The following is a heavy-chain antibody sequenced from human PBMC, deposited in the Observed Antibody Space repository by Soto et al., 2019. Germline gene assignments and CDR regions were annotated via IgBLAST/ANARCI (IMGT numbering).Heavy chain of an antibody. D-gene: IGHD6-6*01. V-gene: IGHV6-1*01. CDR2: TYYRSKWYN. CDR1: GDTVSSNRGA. J-gene: IGHJ6*02. CDR3: VRQYRDSQYYSGLDV. Sequence: SPTLSLTCAISGDTVSSNRGAWNWIRQSPSRGLEWLGRTYYRSKWYNDFAVSVKSRITINPDTSKNQFSLQLNSVTPEDTAVYYCVRQYRDSQYYSGLDVWGQGTTVTVSS.